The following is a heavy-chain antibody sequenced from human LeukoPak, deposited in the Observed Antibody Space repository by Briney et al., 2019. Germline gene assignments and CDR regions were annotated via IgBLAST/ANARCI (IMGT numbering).Heavy chain of an antibody. CDR2: ISSSSSYI. V-gene: IGHV3-21*01. D-gene: IGHD2-15*01. CDR3: ARDEYCSGGSCYFVFDY. J-gene: IGHJ4*02. CDR1: GGSFSGYY. Sequence: ETLSLTCAVYGGSFSGYYWSWVRQAPGKGLEWVSSISSSSSYIYYADSVKGRFTISRDNAKNSLYLQMNSLRAEDTAVYYCARDEYCSGGSCYFVFDYWGQGTLVTASS.